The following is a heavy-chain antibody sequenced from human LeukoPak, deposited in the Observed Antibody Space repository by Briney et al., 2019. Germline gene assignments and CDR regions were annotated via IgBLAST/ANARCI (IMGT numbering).Heavy chain of an antibody. Sequence: GGSLRLSCAASGFTFGSFAMHWVRQAPGKGLEYLSAIYSDGSRTYYADSVKGRFTISRDNSKNTLYFEMSSLRVEDTAVYYCVKSPGSGWPVWGQGTLLTVSS. CDR3: VKSPGSGWPV. V-gene: IGHV3-64D*06. CDR1: GFTFGSFA. D-gene: IGHD6-19*01. J-gene: IGHJ4*02. CDR2: IYSDGSRT.